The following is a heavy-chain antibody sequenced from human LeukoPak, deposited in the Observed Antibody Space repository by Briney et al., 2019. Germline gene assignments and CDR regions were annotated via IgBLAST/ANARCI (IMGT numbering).Heavy chain of an antibody. CDR2: IHNDGST. V-gene: IGHV3-53*01. J-gene: IGHJ4*02. D-gene: IGHD3-3*02. CDR3: ASLARDY. Sequence: PGGSLRLSCAASGFIFSNTYMTWVRQAPGKGLEWGSVIHNDGSTYYADSVKGRFTVSRDNSKNMLFLRMNSLRVEDTAVYFCASLARDYWGQGTLVSVSS. CDR1: GFIFSNTY.